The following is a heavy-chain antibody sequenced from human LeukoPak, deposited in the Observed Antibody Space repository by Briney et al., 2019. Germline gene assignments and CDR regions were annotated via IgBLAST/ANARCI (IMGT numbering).Heavy chain of an antibody. CDR1: GFTFSSYS. J-gene: IGHJ4*02. V-gene: IGHV3-21*01. CDR2: ISSSSSYI. D-gene: IGHD3-10*01. Sequence: GGSLRLSCAASGFTFSSYSMNWVRQAPGKGLEWVSSISSSSSYIYYADSVKGRFTISRDNSKNTLYLQMNSLRAEDTAVYYCARDGELLWFGEAGFDYWGQGTLVTVSS. CDR3: ARDGELLWFGEAGFDY.